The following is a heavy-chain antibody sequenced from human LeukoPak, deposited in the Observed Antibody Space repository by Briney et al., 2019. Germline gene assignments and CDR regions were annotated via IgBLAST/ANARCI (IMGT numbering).Heavy chain of an antibody. J-gene: IGHJ4*02. CDR3: ARHGNVVVVPAAKGFDY. V-gene: IGHV4-39*01. Sequence: PSETLSLTCTVSGGSFSSSNYFWVWIRQPPGKGLEWIGSTYYSGNSYYNPSLKSRVTISVDTSKNHFSLKLRSVMAADTAVYYCARHGNVVVVPAAKGFDYWGQGTQVTVSS. CDR1: GGSFSSSNYF. D-gene: IGHD2-2*01. CDR2: TYYSGNS.